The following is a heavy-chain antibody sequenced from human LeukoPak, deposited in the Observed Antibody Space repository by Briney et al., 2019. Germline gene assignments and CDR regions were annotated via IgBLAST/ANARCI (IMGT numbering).Heavy chain of an antibody. D-gene: IGHD4-17*01. J-gene: IGHJ4*02. V-gene: IGHV4-39*07. CDR2: IYYSGST. CDR3: ARGPYGDSPKKDY. Sequence: SETLSLTRTVSGGSISSSSYYWGWIRQPPGKGLEWIGSIYYSGSTYYNPSLKSRVTISVDTSKNQFSLKLTSVTAADTSVYYCARGPYGDSPKKDYWGQGTLVTVSS. CDR1: GGSISSSSYY.